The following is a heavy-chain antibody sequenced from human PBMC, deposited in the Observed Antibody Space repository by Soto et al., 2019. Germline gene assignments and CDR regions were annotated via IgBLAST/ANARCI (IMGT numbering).Heavy chain of an antibody. D-gene: IGHD3-10*01. V-gene: IGHV4-31*03. CDR3: WRAGVRELFGWFDP. J-gene: IGHJ5*02. CDR1: GGSISSCGYY. Sequence: SETLSLTCTVSGGSISSCGYYWSWIRQHPGKGLEWIGYIYYSGSTYYNPSLKSRVTISVDTSKNQFSLKLSSVTAADTAVYYWWRAGVRELFGWFDPWGQGTLVTVS. CDR2: IYYSGST.